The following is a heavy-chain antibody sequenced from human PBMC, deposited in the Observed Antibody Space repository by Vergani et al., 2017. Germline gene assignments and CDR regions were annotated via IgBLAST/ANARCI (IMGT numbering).Heavy chain of an antibody. Sequence: QITLKESGPTLVKPTQTLTLTCTFSGFSLSTSGVGVGWIRQPPGKALEWLALIYWNDDKRYSPSLKSRLTITKDTSKNQVVLTMTNMDPVDTATYYCAHVSYYDYVWGSYRPTPFDYWGQGTLVTVSS. CDR2: IYWNDDK. D-gene: IGHD3-16*02. CDR1: GFSLSTSGVG. J-gene: IGHJ4*02. V-gene: IGHV2-5*01. CDR3: AHVSYYDYVWGSYRPTPFDY.